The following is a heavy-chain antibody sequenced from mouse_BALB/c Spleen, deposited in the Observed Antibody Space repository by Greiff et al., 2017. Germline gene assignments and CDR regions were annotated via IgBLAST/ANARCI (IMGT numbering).Heavy chain of an antibody. Sequence: VMLVESGPGLVAPSQSLSITCTVSGFSLTGYGVNWVRQPPGKGLEWLGMIWGDGSTDYNSALKSRLSISKDNSKSQVFLKMNSLQTDDTARYYCARVYGNYVDYYAMDYWGQGTSVTVSS. V-gene: IGHV2-6-7*01. CDR1: GFSLTGYG. CDR3: ARVYGNYVDYYAMDY. J-gene: IGHJ4*01. D-gene: IGHD2-1*01. CDR2: IWGDGST.